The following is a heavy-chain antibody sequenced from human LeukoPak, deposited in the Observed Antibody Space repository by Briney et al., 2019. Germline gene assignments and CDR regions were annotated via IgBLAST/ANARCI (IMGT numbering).Heavy chain of an antibody. CDR1: GGSISSYY. V-gene: IGHV4-59*08. J-gene: IGHJ4*02. CDR2: IYYSGST. CDR3: ARQALRYFEYDY. D-gene: IGHD3-9*01. Sequence: PSATLSLTCTVSGGSISSYYWSWIRQPPGKGLEWIGYIYYSGSTNYNPSLKSRVTISVDTSKNQFSLKLSSVTAADTAVYYCARQALRYFEYDYWGQGTLVTVSS.